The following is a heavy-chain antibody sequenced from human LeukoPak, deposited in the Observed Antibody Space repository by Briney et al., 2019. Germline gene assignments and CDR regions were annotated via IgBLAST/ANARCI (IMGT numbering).Heavy chain of an antibody. J-gene: IGHJ5*02. D-gene: IGHD3-3*01. CDR1: GFRFSSYA. Sequence: PGGSLRLSCTASGFRFSSYAMSWVRQAPGKGLEWVSAISGSGGSTYYADSVKGRFTISRDNSKNTLYLQMNSLRAEDTAVYYCAKDRSITIFGVVIGWFDPWGQGTLVTVSS. CDR2: ISGSGGST. CDR3: AKDRSITIFGVVIGWFDP. V-gene: IGHV3-23*01.